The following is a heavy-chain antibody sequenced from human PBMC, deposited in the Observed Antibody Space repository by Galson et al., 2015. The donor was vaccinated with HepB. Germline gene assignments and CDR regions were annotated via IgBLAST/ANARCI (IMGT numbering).Heavy chain of an antibody. CDR2: ISYDGSNK. CDR3: ARDDTYVWIILMGIDY. J-gene: IGHJ4*02. CDR1: GFTFSRYA. D-gene: IGHD3-10*02. V-gene: IGHV3-30-3*01. Sequence: SLRLSCAASGFTFSRYAMHWVRQAPGKGLEWVAVISYDGSNKYYADSVKGRFTISRDNSKNTLYLQMNSLRAEDTAVYYCARDDTYVWIILMGIDYWGQGTLVTVSS.